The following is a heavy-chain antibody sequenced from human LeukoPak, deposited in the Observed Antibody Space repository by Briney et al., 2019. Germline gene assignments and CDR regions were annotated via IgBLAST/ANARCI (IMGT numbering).Heavy chain of an antibody. J-gene: IGHJ4*02. CDR1: GFTFSSYG. Sequence: GGSLRLSCAASGFTFSSYGMHCVRQAPGKGLEWVAVISYDGSNKYYADSVKGRFTISRDNSKNTLYLQMNSLRAEDTAVYYCAKETGYSYGAPRDYFDYWGQGTLVTVSS. CDR3: AKETGYSYGAPRDYFDY. CDR2: ISYDGSNK. D-gene: IGHD5-18*01. V-gene: IGHV3-30*18.